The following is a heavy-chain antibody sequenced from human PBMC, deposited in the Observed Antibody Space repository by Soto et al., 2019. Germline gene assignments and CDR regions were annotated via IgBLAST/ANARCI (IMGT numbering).Heavy chain of an antibody. Sequence: EASVKISCKASGYTFTSYDIYWVRQATGQGLEWMGWMNPNTGNSAYAQKFQGRVTVTSDTSINTVHMELNSLRSEDTAVYYCARRAETNGCNGCGADKYYFDLWGQGNRVTV. J-gene: IGHJ4*02. CDR3: ARRAETNGCNGCGADKYYFDL. V-gene: IGHV1-8*01. CDR1: GYTFTSYD. D-gene: IGHD2-21*01. CDR2: MNPNTGNS.